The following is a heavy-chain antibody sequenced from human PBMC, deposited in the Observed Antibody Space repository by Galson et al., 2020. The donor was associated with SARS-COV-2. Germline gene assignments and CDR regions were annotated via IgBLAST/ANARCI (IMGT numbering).Heavy chain of an antibody. J-gene: IGHJ6*02. CDR3: ARDADPYGMDV. Sequence: SETLSLTCTVSGGSISSYYWSWIRQPPGKGLEWIGYIYYIGSTSYNPSLKSRVAISVDTSKNQFSLKLSSVTAADTAVYYCARDADPYGMDVWGQGTTVTVSS. CDR2: IYYIGST. CDR1: GGSISSYY. V-gene: IGHV4-59*01.